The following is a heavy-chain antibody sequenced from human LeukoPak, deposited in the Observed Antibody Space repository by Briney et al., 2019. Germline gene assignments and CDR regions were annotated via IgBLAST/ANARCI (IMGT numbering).Heavy chain of an antibody. CDR1: GGSISDYY. J-gene: IGHJ5*02. Sequence: SETLSLTCTVSGGSISDYYWSWIRQPPGKGLEWIGYIYYSGSTSYNPSLKSRVTISVDTSKNQISLKVRSVTAADTAVYYCARTTEDCSSTSCYQYWFDPWGQGTLVTVSS. D-gene: IGHD2-2*01. CDR2: IYYSGST. CDR3: ARTTEDCSSTSCYQYWFDP. V-gene: IGHV4-59*01.